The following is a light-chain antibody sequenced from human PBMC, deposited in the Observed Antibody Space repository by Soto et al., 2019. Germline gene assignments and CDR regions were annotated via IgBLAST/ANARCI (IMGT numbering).Light chain of an antibody. CDR1: SSDVGGYDY. Sequence: SVLTQPPSASGSPGQSVTISCTGTSSDVGGYDYVSWYQQHPGEAPKLIIYEVDKRPSGVPDRFSGSKSGNTASLTVSGLQAEDEADYYCSSYAGSNTPLYVFGTGTKVTVL. V-gene: IGLV2-8*01. CDR2: EVD. J-gene: IGLJ1*01. CDR3: SSYAGSNTPLYV.